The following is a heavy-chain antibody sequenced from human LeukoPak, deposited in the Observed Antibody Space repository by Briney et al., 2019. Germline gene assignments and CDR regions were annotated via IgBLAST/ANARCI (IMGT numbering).Heavy chain of an antibody. Sequence: SVKVSCKASGGTFSSYAISWVRQAPGQGLEWMGGLIPIFGTANYAQKFQGRVTITADESTSTAYMELSSLRSEDTAVYYCARDLSDAFDIWGQGTMVTVSS. V-gene: IGHV1-69*13. CDR3: ARDLSDAFDI. J-gene: IGHJ3*02. CDR2: LIPIFGTA. CDR1: GGTFSSYA.